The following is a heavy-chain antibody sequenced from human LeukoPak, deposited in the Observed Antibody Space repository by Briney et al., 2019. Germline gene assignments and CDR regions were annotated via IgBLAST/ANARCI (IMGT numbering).Heavy chain of an antibody. V-gene: IGHV4-30-4*01. D-gene: IGHD3-3*01. CDR2: IYYSGST. Sequence: SETLSLTCTVSGGSISSGDYYWSWIRQPPGKGLEWIGNIYYSGSTYYNPSLKSRVTILVDTSKNQFSLKLSSVTAADTAVYYCARGLFGVVTFDYWGQGTLVTVSS. CDR3: ARGLFGVVTFDY. CDR1: GGSISSGDYY. J-gene: IGHJ4*02.